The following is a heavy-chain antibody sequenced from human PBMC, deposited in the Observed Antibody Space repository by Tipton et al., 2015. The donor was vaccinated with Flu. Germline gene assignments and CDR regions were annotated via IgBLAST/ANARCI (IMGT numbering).Heavy chain of an antibody. Sequence: SLRLSCAASGFTFSNYAMSWVRQAPGKGLEWVSAFSGGSTFYTDSVKGRFTISRDNSKNTVYLQMNSLRAEDTAVYYCAKEVEVVPGRFYTIDYWGQGTLVTVSS. CDR1: GFTFSNYA. V-gene: IGHV3-23*01. CDR3: AKEVEVVPGRFYTIDY. D-gene: IGHD6-19*01. J-gene: IGHJ4*02. CDR2: FSGGST.